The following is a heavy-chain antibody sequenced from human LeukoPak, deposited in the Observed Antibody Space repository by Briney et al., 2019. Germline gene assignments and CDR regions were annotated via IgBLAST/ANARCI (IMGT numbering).Heavy chain of an antibody. CDR3: AKDPYRAVAGSIAS. J-gene: IGHJ4*02. CDR1: GFTFDDYA. Sequence: PGRSLRLSGAASGFTFDDYAMPWVRQAPGKGLDWVSGIFYNSDITAYADSVKGRFTISRDNAKNSLYLQMNSLGTEDTALYYCAKDPYRAVAGSIASWGQGTLVTVSS. V-gene: IGHV3-9*01. CDR2: IFYNSDIT. D-gene: IGHD6-19*01.